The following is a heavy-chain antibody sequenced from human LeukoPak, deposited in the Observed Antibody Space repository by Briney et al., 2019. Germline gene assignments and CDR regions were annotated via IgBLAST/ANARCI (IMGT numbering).Heavy chain of an antibody. D-gene: IGHD6-19*01. CDR1: GYTFTSYD. Sequence: ASVKVSCKASGYTFTSYDINWARQATGQGLEWMGWMNPNSGNTGYAQKFQGRVTMTRNTSISTAYMELSSLRSEDTAVYYCARDRAPERWAGPHAFDIWGQGTMVTVSS. V-gene: IGHV1-8*01. CDR2: MNPNSGNT. CDR3: ARDRAPERWAGPHAFDI. J-gene: IGHJ3*02.